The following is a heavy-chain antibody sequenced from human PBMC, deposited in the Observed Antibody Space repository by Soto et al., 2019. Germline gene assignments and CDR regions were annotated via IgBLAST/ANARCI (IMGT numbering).Heavy chain of an antibody. CDR1: GFSLSTSEVG. J-gene: IGHJ4*02. CDR3: AHRFDWYYFNY. D-gene: IGHD3-9*01. V-gene: IGHV2-5*02. CDR2: IYWDDDK. Sequence: QITLKESGPTLVKPTQTLTLTCTFSGFSLSTSEVGVGWIRQPPGKALEWLALIYWDDDKRYSPSLKTRLAXTXXTSKHQVVLTMTNIDPVDTATYYCAHRFDWYYFNYWGQGTLVTVSS.